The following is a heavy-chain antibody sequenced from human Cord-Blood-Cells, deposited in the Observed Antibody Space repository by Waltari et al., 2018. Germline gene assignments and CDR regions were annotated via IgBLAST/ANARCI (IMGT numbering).Heavy chain of an antibody. CDR1: GYTFTGYY. D-gene: IGHD2-2*01. CDR3: ARGDLSSTSYYQFDP. CDR2: INPNSGGT. V-gene: IGHV1-2*02. Sequence: QVQLVQSGAEVKKPGASVKVSCKASGYTFTGYYMHWVRQAPGQGLEWMGWINPNSGGTNYAQKFQGRVTMTRDTSISTAYMELSRLRSDDTAVYYCARGDLSSTSYYQFDPWGQGTLVTVSS. J-gene: IGHJ5*02.